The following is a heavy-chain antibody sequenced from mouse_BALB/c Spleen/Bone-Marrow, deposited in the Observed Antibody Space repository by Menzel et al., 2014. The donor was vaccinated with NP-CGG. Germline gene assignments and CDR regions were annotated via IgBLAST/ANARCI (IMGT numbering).Heavy chain of an antibody. D-gene: IGHD1-2*01. J-gene: IGHJ2*01. Sequence: EVQLQQSGTVLARPGAAVKMSCKASGYTFSNYWMHWIKRRPGQGLEWIGTIHPGNSDTTYNQKFKGKAKLTAVTSTSTAYMQLSSLTSEDSAVYYCARPYYGPFFDYWGQGTTLTVSS. CDR3: ARPYYGPFFDY. CDR1: GYTFSNYW. V-gene: IGHV1-5*01. CDR2: IHPGNSDT.